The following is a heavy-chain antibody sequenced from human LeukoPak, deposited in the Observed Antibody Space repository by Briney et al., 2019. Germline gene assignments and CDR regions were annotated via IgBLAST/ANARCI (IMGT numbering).Heavy chain of an antibody. J-gene: IGHJ2*01. CDR3: AREYYYGSGRGYFDL. D-gene: IGHD3-10*01. CDR2: IYYSGST. CDR1: GGSISSYY. V-gene: IGHV4-59*01. Sequence: SETLSLTCTVSGGSISSYYWSWIRQPPGKGLEWIGYIYYSGSTNYNPSLKSRVTIPLDTSKNQFSLKLSSVTAADTAVYYCAREYYYGSGRGYFDLWGRGTLVTGSS.